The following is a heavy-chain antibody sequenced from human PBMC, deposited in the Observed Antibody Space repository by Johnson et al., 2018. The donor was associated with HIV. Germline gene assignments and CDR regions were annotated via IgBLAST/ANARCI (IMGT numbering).Heavy chain of an antibody. V-gene: IGHV3-15*01. CDR3: ATTDALWFGELYVLGDVFDV. CDR2: IKTKIDGGTI. J-gene: IGHJ3*01. D-gene: IGHD3-10*01. CDR1: GVTFTNVW. Sequence: AAGGVTFTNVWMNWVRQAPGKGLEWVGRIKTKIDGGTIDYAAPVKGRFSISRDESKNTLHLQMNSLKTEDTAVYYCATTDALWFGELYVLGDVFDVWGQGTRVTVSS.